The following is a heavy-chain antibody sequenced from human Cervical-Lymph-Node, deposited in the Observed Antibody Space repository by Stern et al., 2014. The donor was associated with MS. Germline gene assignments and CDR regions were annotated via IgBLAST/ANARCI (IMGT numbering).Heavy chain of an antibody. V-gene: IGHV2-70*01. D-gene: IGHD4-17*01. CDR2: IDWGGDK. CDR3: ARYTVTTEYFDY. CDR1: GFSLSTSGMC. Sequence: QVTLRESGPALVKPTQTLTLTCTFSGFSLSTSGMCVSWIRQPQGKDLEWLRLIDWGGDKYYSTSLKTRLTISNDTSKNQVFLTMTSMDPVDTATYYCARYTVTTEYFDYWGQGTLVTVSS. J-gene: IGHJ4*02.